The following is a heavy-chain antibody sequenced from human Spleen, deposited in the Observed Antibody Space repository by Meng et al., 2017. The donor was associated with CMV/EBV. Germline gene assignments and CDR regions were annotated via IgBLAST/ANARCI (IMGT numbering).Heavy chain of an antibody. V-gene: IGHV4-34*01. CDR1: GGSFSGYY. CDR2: IYYSGST. Sequence: SETLSLTCAVYGGSFSGYYWSWIRQPPGKGLEWIGTIYYSGSTYYNPSLKSRVTILVDTFKNQFSLQLTSVTAADTAVYYCARRDISGYWYFDLWGRGTLVTVSS. CDR3: ARRDISGYWYFDL. D-gene: IGHD3-10*01. J-gene: IGHJ2*01.